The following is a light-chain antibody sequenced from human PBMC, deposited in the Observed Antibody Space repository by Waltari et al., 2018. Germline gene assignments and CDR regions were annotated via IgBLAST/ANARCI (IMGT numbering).Light chain of an antibody. CDR2: RSF. J-gene: IGKJ1*01. Sequence: DIQMTQSPSTLSASVGDRVTISCRATESINTWLAWYQQKPGKATKLLISRSFNLESGVPSRFSGSGSGTEFTLTISSLQPDDLATYHCQQYRRPPWTFGQGTKV. CDR1: ESINTW. V-gene: IGKV1-5*03. CDR3: QQYRRPPWT.